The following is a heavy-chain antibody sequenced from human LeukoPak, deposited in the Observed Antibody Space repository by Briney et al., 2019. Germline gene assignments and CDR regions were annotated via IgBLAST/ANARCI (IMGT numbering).Heavy chain of an antibody. Sequence: SETLSLTCAVYGGSFSGYYWSWIRQPPGKGLEWIGEINHSGSTNYNPSLKSRVTISVDTSKNQFSLKLSSVTAADTAAYYCARGYCSGGSCHFDYWGQGTLVTVSS. CDR3: ARGYCSGGSCHFDY. CDR1: GGSFSGYY. J-gene: IGHJ4*02. CDR2: INHSGST. V-gene: IGHV4-34*01. D-gene: IGHD2-15*01.